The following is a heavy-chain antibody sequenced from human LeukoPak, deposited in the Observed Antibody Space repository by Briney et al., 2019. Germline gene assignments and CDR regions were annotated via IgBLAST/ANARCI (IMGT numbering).Heavy chain of an antibody. D-gene: IGHD6-19*01. V-gene: IGHV4-34*01. J-gene: IGHJ4*02. CDR2: INHSGST. Sequence: SETLSLTCAVYGGSFSGYYWSWIRQPPGKGLEWIGEINHSGSTNYNPSLKSRVTISVDTSKNQFSLKLSSVTAEDTAVYYCARDRNLVRQWLPLDYWGQGTLVTVSS. CDR3: ARDRNLVRQWLPLDY. CDR1: GGSFSGYY.